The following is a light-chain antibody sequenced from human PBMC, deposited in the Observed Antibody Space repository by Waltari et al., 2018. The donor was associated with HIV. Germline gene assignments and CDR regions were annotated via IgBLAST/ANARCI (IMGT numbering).Light chain of an antibody. CDR1: DSIGNN. V-gene: IGKV3-15*01. J-gene: IGKJ1*01. Sequence: VMTQSPATLSVSPGGSATISCRTSDSIGNNLIWYQQRPGQAPRVLIYGASTRAPGIPGRITGSGSGTEFTLTINNLQPEDTAVYYRHQHNYSPRSFGQGTRVDLK. CDR3: HQHNYSPRS. CDR2: GAS.